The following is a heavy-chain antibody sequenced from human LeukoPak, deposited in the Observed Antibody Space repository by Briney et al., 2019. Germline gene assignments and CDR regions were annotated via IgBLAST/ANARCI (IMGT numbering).Heavy chain of an antibody. CDR2: INPTSGGT. V-gene: IGHV1-2*02. CDR1: GYTFTGYY. Sequence: ASVEVSCKTSGYTFTGYYMHWVRQAPGQGLEWMGWINPTSGGTNYAQKFQGRVTMTRDTSISTAYMELSRLRSDDTAVYYCARVWYYYDSTGILTLYFDYWGQGTLVTVSS. J-gene: IGHJ4*02. D-gene: IGHD3-22*01. CDR3: ARVWYYYDSTGILTLYFDY.